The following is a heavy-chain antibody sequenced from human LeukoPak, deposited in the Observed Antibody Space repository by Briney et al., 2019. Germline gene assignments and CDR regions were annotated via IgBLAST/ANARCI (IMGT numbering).Heavy chain of an antibody. CDR3: ARENYYDGSGSPSASAPVDH. J-gene: IGHJ4*02. Sequence: GGSLRLSCAASGFTFNDYYMSWIRQAPGKGLEWVSYISSSGSTIYYADSVKGRFTISRDNAKNSLYLQMNSLRAEDTAVYYCARENYYDGSGSPSASAPVDHWGQGTLVTVSS. V-gene: IGHV3-11*01. D-gene: IGHD3-22*01. CDR1: GFTFNDYY. CDR2: ISSSGSTI.